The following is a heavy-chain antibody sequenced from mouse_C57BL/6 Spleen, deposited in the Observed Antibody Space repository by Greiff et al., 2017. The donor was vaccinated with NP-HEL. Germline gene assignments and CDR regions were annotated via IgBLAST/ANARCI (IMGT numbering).Heavy chain of an antibody. CDR3: TRYDGSY. V-gene: IGHV1-5*01. CDR2: IYPGNSDT. Sequence: EVQVVESGTVLARPGASVKMSCKTSGYTFTSYWMHWVKQRPGQGLEWIGAIYPGNSDTSYNQKFKGKAKLTAVTSASTAYMELSSLTNEDSAVYYCTRYDGSYWGQGTLVTVSA. D-gene: IGHD2-3*01. J-gene: IGHJ3*01. CDR1: GYTFTSYW.